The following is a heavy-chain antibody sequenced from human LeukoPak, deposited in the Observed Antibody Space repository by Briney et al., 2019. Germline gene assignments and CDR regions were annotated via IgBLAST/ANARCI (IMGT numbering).Heavy chain of an antibody. CDR2: ISSSSSTI. CDR1: GFIFSSYG. J-gene: IGHJ4*02. CDR3: AREMYYYDSSGYSKIFDY. Sequence: PGGSLRLSCAASGFIFSSYGMSWVRQAPGKGLEWVSYISSSSSTIYYADSVKGRFTISRDNAKNSLYLQMNSLRAEDTAVYYCAREMYYYDSSGYSKIFDYWGQGTLVTVSS. D-gene: IGHD3-22*01. V-gene: IGHV3-48*01.